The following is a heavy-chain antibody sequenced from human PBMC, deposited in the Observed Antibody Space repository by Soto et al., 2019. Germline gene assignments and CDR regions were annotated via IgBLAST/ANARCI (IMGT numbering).Heavy chain of an antibody. CDR1: GGSFSGYY. V-gene: IGHV4-34*01. J-gene: IGHJ5*02. D-gene: IGHD3-9*01. CDR3: ARGPVPDYDILTGYSLDP. CDR2: INHSGST. Sequence: ASETLSLTCAVYGGSFSGYYWSWIRQPPGKGLEWIGEINHSGSTNYNPSLKSRVTISVDTSKNQFSLKLSSVTAADTAVYYCARGPVPDYDILTGYSLDPWGQGTLVTVSS.